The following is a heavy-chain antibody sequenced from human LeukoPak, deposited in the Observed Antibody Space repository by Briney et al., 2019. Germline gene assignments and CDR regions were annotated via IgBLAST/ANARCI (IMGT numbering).Heavy chain of an antibody. J-gene: IGHJ6*02. Sequence: PSETLSLTCTVFGDSISGYYWSWIRQPAGKGLEWIGRLYVSDNNNYASGTTHSNPSLRSRLTMSLDTSKNKLSLRLSSVTAADTAVYFCAREAEPANAAGLDVWGQGTTVTVSS. CDR1: GDSISGYY. V-gene: IGHV4-4*07. D-gene: IGHD1-14*01. CDR3: AREAEPANAAGLDV. CDR2: LYVSDNNNYASGTT.